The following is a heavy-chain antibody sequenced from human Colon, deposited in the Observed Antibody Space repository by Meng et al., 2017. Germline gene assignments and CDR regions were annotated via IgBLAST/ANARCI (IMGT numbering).Heavy chain of an antibody. CDR1: GFTFSNYA. CDR3: AKGPRKYDTSGTDY. Sequence: GESLKISCAASGFTFSNYAMSWVRQAPGKGLEWGSVISGSGGSTYYADSVKGRFTISRDSSKNTLYLQMNSLRAEDRAVYYCAKGPRKYDTSGTDYWGQGTLVTVSS. D-gene: IGHD3-22*01. V-gene: IGHV3-23*01. CDR2: ISGSGGST. J-gene: IGHJ4*02.